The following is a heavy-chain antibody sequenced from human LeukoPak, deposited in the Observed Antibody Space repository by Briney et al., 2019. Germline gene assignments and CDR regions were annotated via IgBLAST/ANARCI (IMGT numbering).Heavy chain of an antibody. Sequence: GGSLRLSCVVSGFTFTDYGMHWVRQAPGKGLDRVAVIWNDGSNKFEADSVKGRFTISRDNAKNSLYLQMNSLRAEDTAVYYCARDDRVVTAVVYWGQGTLVTVSS. CDR2: IWNDGSNK. CDR3: ARDDRVVTAVVY. D-gene: IGHD2-21*02. V-gene: IGHV3-33*01. CDR1: GFTFTDYG. J-gene: IGHJ4*02.